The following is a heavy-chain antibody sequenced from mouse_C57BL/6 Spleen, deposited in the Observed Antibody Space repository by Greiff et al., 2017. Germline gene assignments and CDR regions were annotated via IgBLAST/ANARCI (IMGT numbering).Heavy chain of an antibody. Sequence: QVQLKQSGPGLVQPSPSLSLTCTVSGFSLTSYGVHWVRQSPGKGLEWLGVIWRGGSTDYNAAFMFRLSITKDNAKSQVVCKMNSLRADDTAIYCCAKNGYDDMDEWGPGTSVTVAS. V-gene: IGHV2-5*01. CDR1: GFSLTSYG. J-gene: IGHJ4*01. CDR3: AKNGYDDMDE. D-gene: IGHD2-2*01. CDR2: IWRGGST.